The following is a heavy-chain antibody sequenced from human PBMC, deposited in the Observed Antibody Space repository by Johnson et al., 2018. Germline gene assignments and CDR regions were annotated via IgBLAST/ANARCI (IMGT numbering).Heavy chain of an antibody. CDR2: ISSSGSTI. CDR3: ARVPEYYYYGMDV. CDR1: GFTFSDYY. Sequence: VQLVESGGGLVTPGGSLRLSCAASGFTFSDYYMSWIRPAPGKGLEWVSYISSSGSTIYYADPVKGRVTISRDKAKNSLYLQMNSLRAEDTAVYYCARVPEYYYYGMDVWGQGATVTVSS. D-gene: IGHD1-14*01. J-gene: IGHJ6*02. V-gene: IGHV3-11*04.